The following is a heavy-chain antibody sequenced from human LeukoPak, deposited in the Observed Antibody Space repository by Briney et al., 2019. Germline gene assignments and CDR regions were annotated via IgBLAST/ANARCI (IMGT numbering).Heavy chain of an antibody. V-gene: IGHV3-30-3*01. D-gene: IGHD6-19*01. CDR1: GFTFSSYA. Sequence: HAGRSLRLSCAASGFTFSSYAMHWVRQAPGKGLEWVAVISYDGSNKYYADSVKGRFTISRDNSKNTLYLQMNSLRAEDTAVYYCARDRQCSSGWFDYWGQGTLVTVSS. CDR2: ISYDGSNK. J-gene: IGHJ4*02. CDR3: ARDRQCSSGWFDY.